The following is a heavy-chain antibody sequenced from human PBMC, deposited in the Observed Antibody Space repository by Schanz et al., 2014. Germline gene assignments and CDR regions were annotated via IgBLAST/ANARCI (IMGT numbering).Heavy chain of an antibody. CDR1: GFTFDEFA. CDR2: ISWNSASI. CDR3: VSQTGSPNY. V-gene: IGHV3-9*01. D-gene: IGHD6-13*01. Sequence: DVQLVESGGGLVQPGKSLRLSCAASGFTFDEFAMHWVRQSPGKGLEWVSGISWNSASIGYADSVKGRFTISRDNAKNTLYLQMNSLRVEDTAVYFCVSQTGSPNYWGQGTLVTVSS. J-gene: IGHJ4*02.